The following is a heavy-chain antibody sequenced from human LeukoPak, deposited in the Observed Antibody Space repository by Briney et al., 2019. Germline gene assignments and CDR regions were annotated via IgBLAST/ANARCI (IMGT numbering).Heavy chain of an antibody. CDR2: INPNSGGT. J-gene: IGHJ6*03. D-gene: IGHD2-2*01. Sequence: ASVKVSCKASGYTFTGYYMHWVRQAPGQGLEWMGWINPNSGGTNYAQKFQGRVTMTRDTSISTAYMELSSLRSEDTAVYYCAREDQLPHLKYYYYYMDVWGKGTTVTVSS. V-gene: IGHV1-2*02. CDR3: AREDQLPHLKYYYYYMDV. CDR1: GYTFTGYY.